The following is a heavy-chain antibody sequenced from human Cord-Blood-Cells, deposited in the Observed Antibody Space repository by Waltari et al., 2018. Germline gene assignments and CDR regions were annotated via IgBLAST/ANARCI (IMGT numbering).Heavy chain of an antibody. D-gene: IGHD3-9*01. CDR3: ARSDYDILTGPYWYVDL. V-gene: IGHV1-8*01. CDR1: GYTFTSYD. J-gene: IGHJ2*01. Sequence: GQSGAEVKKPGASVKVSCKASGYTFTSYDINWVRQATGQGLEWMGWMNPNSGNTGYAQKFQGRVTMTRNTSISTAYMELSSLRSEDTAVYYCARSDYDILTGPYWYVDLWGRGTLVTVSS. CDR2: MNPNSGNT.